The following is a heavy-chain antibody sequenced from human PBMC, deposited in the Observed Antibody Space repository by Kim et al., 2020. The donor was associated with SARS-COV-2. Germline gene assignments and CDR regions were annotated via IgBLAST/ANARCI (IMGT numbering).Heavy chain of an antibody. CDR1: GYTFTSYH. D-gene: IGHD6-13*01. CDR3: ARGGSSTFSYSYFES. V-gene: IGHV1-46*01. CDR2: INPSGGST. Sequence: ASVKVSCKASGYTFTSYHMHWVRQAPGQGLEWMAIINPSGGSTSYTYRFQGRVTVTSDTSTSTVYMELSSLRSEDTAVYYCARGGSSTFSYSYFESWGQGTLGSVSS. J-gene: IGHJ4*02.